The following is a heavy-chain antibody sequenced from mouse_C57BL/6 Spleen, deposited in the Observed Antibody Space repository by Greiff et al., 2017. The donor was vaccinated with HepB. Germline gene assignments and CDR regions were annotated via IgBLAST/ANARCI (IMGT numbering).Heavy chain of an antibody. V-gene: IGHV1-80*01. CDR2: IYPGDGDT. J-gene: IGHJ2*01. CDR1: GYAFSSYW. CDR3: ARLDYDGNFDY. Sequence: VHLVESGAELVKPGASVKISCKASGYAFSSYWMNWVKQRPGKGLEWIGQIYPGDGDTNYTGKFKGKATLTADKSSSTAYMQLSSLTSEDSAVYFCARLDYDGNFDYWGQGTTLTVSS. D-gene: IGHD2-4*01.